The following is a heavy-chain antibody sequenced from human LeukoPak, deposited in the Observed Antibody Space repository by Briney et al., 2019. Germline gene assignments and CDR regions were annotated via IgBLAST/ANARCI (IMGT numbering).Heavy chain of an antibody. CDR3: ARALPHRRLMDTTMEQHWFDP. D-gene: IGHD5-18*01. V-gene: IGHV1-46*01. J-gene: IGHJ5*02. Sequence: INPSGGSTRCAQKFQGRVTMTRDMSTSTVYMELSSLRSEDTAVYYCARALPHRRLMDTTMEQHWFDPWGQGTLVTVSS. CDR2: INPSGGST.